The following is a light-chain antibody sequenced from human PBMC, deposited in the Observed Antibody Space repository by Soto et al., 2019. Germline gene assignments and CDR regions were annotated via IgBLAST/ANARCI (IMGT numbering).Light chain of an antibody. V-gene: IGLV6-57*02. Sequence: NFMLTQPHSVSESPGRTVTISCTGSSGSIASNYVQWYQQRPGSAPTTVIFQNNQRPSGVPDRFSGSIDTSSNSASLTISRLKTEDEADYYCQSYDSSNRGVFGGGTKLTVL. CDR1: SGSIASNY. CDR3: QSYDSSNRGV. CDR2: QNN. J-gene: IGLJ3*02.